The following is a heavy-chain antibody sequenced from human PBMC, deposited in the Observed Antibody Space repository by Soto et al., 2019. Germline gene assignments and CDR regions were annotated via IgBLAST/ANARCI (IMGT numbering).Heavy chain of an antibody. CDR3: ARAHTMMILDRFDP. D-gene: IGHD3-22*01. J-gene: IGHJ5*02. V-gene: IGHV3-33*01. Sequence: GGSLRLSCAASGFKFRNYAIHWVRQAPGKGLEWLAVIWFDGSKKYYADSVKGRFTISRDNSKNTVYLDMNSLTADDSGVFYCARAHTMMILDRFDPWGHGTLVTVSS. CDR2: IWFDGSKK. CDR1: GFKFRNYA.